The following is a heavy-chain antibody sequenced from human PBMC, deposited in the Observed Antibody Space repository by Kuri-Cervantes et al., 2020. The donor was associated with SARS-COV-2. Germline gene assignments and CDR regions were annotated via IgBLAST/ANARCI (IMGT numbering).Heavy chain of an antibody. Sequence: GESLKISCAASGFTVSSNYMSWVRQAPGKGLERVSVIYSGGSTYYADSVKGRFTISRDNSKNTLYLQMNSLRAEDTAVYYCARGSSSTYFDYWGQGTLVTVSS. CDR3: ARGSSSTYFDY. D-gene: IGHD6-6*01. CDR1: GFTVSSNY. V-gene: IGHV3-53*01. CDR2: IYSGGST. J-gene: IGHJ4*02.